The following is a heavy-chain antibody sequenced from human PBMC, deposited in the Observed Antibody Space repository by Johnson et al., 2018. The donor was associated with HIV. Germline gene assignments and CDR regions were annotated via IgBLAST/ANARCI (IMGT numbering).Heavy chain of an antibody. CDR1: GFTFDDYA. CDR2: ISWNSGNI. D-gene: IGHD3-22*01. V-gene: IGHV3-9*01. Sequence: EVQLVESGGGVVQPGRSLRLSCAASGFTFDDYAMHWVRQGPGKGLEWVSGISWNSGNIAYADSVKGRFTISRDNAKNSLYLQMNSLRAEDTAVYYCAKDQGYYDSSGYPNDAFDIWGQGTMVTVSS. J-gene: IGHJ3*02. CDR3: AKDQGYYDSSGYPNDAFDI.